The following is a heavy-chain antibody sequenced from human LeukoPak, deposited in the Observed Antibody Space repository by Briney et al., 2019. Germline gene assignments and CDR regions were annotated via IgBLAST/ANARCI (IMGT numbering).Heavy chain of an antibody. CDR3: ARGFSGAGSSFDY. V-gene: IGHV3-30-3*01. J-gene: IGHJ4*02. D-gene: IGHD1-26*01. Sequence: SGGSLRLSCAASGFTFSSYAMHWVRQALGKGLEWVALILYDGSNKYYADSVKGRFTISRDNSKNTLYLQMNSLRVEDTAVYYCARGFSGAGSSFDYWGQGTLVTVSS. CDR2: ILYDGSNK. CDR1: GFTFSSYA.